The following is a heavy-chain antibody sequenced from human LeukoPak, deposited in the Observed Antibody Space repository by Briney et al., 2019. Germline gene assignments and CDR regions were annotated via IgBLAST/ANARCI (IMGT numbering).Heavy chain of an antibody. J-gene: IGHJ4*02. CDR3: ARHRPPPIAAAGTQADFDY. V-gene: IGHV4-39*01. CDR2: IYYSVST. CDR1: GGSISSTSHY. D-gene: IGHD6-13*01. Sequence: SETLSLTCTVSGGSISSTSHYWGWIRQPPGKGLEWIGIIYYSVSTSHNPCIKSRVTISVDTSKNQFSLKLSSVTAADTAVYYCARHRPPPIAAAGTQADFDYWGQGTLVSVST.